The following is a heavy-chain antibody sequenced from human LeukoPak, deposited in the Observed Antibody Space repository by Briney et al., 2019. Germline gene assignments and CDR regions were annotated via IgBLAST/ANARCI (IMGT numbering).Heavy chain of an antibody. CDR3: AREGSWGSYRPKPDY. CDR1: GYTFTNYG. CDR2: ISAYNGNT. Sequence: ASVKVSCKASGYTFTNYGISWVRQAPGQGLEWVGLISAYNGNTNYAQKLQGRVTMITDTSTSTAYMELRSLRSDDTAAYYCAREGSWGSYRPKPDYWGQGTLVSVSS. V-gene: IGHV1-18*01. D-gene: IGHD3-16*02. J-gene: IGHJ4*02.